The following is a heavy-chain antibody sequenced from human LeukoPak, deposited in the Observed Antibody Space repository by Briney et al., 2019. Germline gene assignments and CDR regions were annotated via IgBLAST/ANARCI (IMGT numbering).Heavy chain of an antibody. CDR1: GFTFSIYG. CDR2: ISYDGSNK. CDR3: AKVPERRDGYKISPPFDY. Sequence: PGRSLRLSCAASGFTFSIYGIHWVRQAPGKGLEWVAVISYDGSNKYYADSVKGRFTISRDNSKSTLYLQMNSLRAEDTAVYYCAKVPERRDGYKISPPFDYWGQGTLVTVSS. D-gene: IGHD5-24*01. V-gene: IGHV3-30*18. J-gene: IGHJ4*02.